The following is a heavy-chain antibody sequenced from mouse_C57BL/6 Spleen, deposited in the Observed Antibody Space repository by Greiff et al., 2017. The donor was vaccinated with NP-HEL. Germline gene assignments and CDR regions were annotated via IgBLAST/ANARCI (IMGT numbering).Heavy chain of an antibody. CDR1: GYTFTSYW. J-gene: IGHJ4*01. CDR2: INPSNGGT. Sequence: VQLQQPGTELVKPGASVKLSCKASGYTFTSYWMHWVKQRPGQGLEWIGNINPSNGGTNYNEKFKSKATLTVDKSSSTAYMQLSSLTSGDSAVYYCARDGYYDYAMDYWGQGTSVTVSS. CDR3: ARDGYYDYAMDY. V-gene: IGHV1-53*01. D-gene: IGHD2-3*01.